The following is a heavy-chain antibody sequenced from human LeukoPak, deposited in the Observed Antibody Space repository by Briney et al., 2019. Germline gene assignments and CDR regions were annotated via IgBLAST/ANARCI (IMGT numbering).Heavy chain of an antibody. V-gene: IGHV3-33*01. CDR2: VEHNEIMT. Sequence: GRSLRLSCAASGFTFSVYGMHCVRQAPGKGLVWVVVVEHNEIMTNYAESVKGRFTFSRDNSKSTLYLQMNSLRAEDTAVYYCARDLTSGYHDYWGQGTLVSVSS. CDR3: ARDLTSGYHDY. J-gene: IGHJ4*02. D-gene: IGHD3-22*01. CDR1: GFTFSVYG.